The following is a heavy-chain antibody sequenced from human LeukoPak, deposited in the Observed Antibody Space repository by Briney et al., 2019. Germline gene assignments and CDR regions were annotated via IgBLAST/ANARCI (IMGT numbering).Heavy chain of an antibody. Sequence: PGGSLRLSCAASGFTFSSYGMSWVRQAPGKGLEWVSGISGSGGSKYYADSVKGRFTISRVNSKNTLYLQMNSLRAEDTAVYYCAKMEYYGSASFDYWGQGTLVTVSS. V-gene: IGHV3-23*01. CDR3: AKMEYYGSASFDY. D-gene: IGHD3-10*01. J-gene: IGHJ4*02. CDR1: GFTFSSYG. CDR2: ISGSGGSK.